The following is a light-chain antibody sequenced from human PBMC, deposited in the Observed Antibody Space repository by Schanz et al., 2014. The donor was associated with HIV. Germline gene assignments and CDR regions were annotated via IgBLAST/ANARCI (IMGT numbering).Light chain of an antibody. CDR2: GAS. CDR1: QTVSSRF. V-gene: IGKV3-20*01. Sequence: EIVLTQSPVTLSLSPGERATLSCRASQTVSSRFIVWYQQEPGQPPRLLIYGASSRATGISDRFSGSGSGTDFTLTISRLEPEDFATYYCQQCVTYPYTFGQGTKLDIK. J-gene: IGKJ2*01. CDR3: QQCVTYPYT.